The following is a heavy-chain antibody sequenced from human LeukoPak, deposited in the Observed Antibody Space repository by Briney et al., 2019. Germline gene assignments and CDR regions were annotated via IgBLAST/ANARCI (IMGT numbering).Heavy chain of an antibody. Sequence: GGSLRLSCVASGFPFSSYWMTWVRQAPGKGLEWVANIKQDGSKKSYADSVKGRFTISRDNSKNTLYLQMNSLRAEDTAVYYCAKDLNGIAVAAFDYWGQGTLVTVSS. J-gene: IGHJ4*02. CDR1: GFPFSSYW. V-gene: IGHV3-30*18. CDR3: AKDLNGIAVAAFDY. D-gene: IGHD6-19*01. CDR2: IKQDGSKK.